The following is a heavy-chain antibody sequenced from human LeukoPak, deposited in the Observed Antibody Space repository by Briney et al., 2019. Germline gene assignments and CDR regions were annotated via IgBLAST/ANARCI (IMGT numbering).Heavy chain of an antibody. Sequence: SETLSLTFTVSSGSISSYYWTWIRQPPGKGLEWIGYIYYSGSTNYNPSLKSRVTISVDTSKNQFSLKLSSVTAADTAVYYCARGRDGDPFNDAFDFWGQGTMVTVSS. J-gene: IGHJ3*01. D-gene: IGHD2-21*02. CDR1: SGSISSYY. CDR3: ARGRDGDPFNDAFDF. CDR2: IYYSGST. V-gene: IGHV4-59*12.